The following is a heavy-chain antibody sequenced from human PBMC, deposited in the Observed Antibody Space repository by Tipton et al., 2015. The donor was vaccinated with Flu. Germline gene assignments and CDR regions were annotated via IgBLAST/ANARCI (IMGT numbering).Heavy chain of an antibody. J-gene: IGHJ4*02. CDR2: IHHSDNY. Sequence: GLVKPSETLSLTCNVSGYSISSGFYWGWIRQPPGKGLQWIGSIHHSDNYYYNPSLKSRVTISVDTSKNQFSLKLKSVTAADTAVYYCAGKPQLAAFDYWGQGALVTVSS. D-gene: IGHD6-25*01. V-gene: IGHV4-38-2*02. CDR1: GYSISSGFY. CDR3: AGKPQLAAFDY.